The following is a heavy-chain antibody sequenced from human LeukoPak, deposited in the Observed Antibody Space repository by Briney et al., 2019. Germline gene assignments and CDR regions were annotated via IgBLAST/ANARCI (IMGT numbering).Heavy chain of an antibody. Sequence: ASVEVSCKASGGTFSSYAISWVRQAPGQGLEWMGGIIPIFGTANYAQKFQGRVTITADESTSTAYMELSSLRSEDTAVYYCASRIAAPRNYYYYGMDVWGQGTTVTVSS. J-gene: IGHJ6*02. CDR1: GGTFSSYA. CDR3: ASRIAAPRNYYYYGMDV. V-gene: IGHV1-69*13. CDR2: IIPIFGTA. D-gene: IGHD6-6*01.